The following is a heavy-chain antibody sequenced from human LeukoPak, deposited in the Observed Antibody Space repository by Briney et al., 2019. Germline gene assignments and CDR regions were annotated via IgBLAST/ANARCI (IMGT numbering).Heavy chain of an antibody. D-gene: IGHD2-2*01. CDR1: GFTFSSYS. V-gene: IGHV3-21*01. CDR3: ARDCSSTSCYAGAFDI. Sequence: PGGSLRLSCAASGFTFSSYSMNWVRQAPGKGLEWVSSISSSSSYIYYADSVKGRFTISGDNAKNSLYLQMNSLRAEDTAVYYCARDCSSTSCYAGAFDIWGQGTMVTVSS. J-gene: IGHJ3*02. CDR2: ISSSSSYI.